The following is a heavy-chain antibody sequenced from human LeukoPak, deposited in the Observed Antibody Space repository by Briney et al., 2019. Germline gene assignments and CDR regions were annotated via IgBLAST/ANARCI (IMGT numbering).Heavy chain of an antibody. CDR2: IYYSGST. Sequence: ASETLSLTCTVSGGSISSYYWSWIRQPPGKGLEWIGYIYYSGSTNYNPSLKSRVTISVDTSKNQFSLKLSSVTAADTAVYYCARGRWLAKDAFDYWGQGTLVTVSS. J-gene: IGHJ4*02. CDR3: ARGRWLAKDAFDY. CDR1: GGSISSYY. V-gene: IGHV4-59*01. D-gene: IGHD6-19*01.